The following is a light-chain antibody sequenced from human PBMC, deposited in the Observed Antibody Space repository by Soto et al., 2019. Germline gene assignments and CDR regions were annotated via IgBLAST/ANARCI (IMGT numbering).Light chain of an antibody. Sequence: DIHMTQSPSTLSASVGDRVTITCRASQNINSWLAWYQQKPGKAPKLLIYEASSLEKGVPARFGGSGYGTEFTLTISSLQPDDFATYYCQQYENLPDFGKGTRLEI. V-gene: IGKV1-5*03. CDR1: QNINSW. J-gene: IGKJ5*01. CDR2: EAS. CDR3: QQYENLPD.